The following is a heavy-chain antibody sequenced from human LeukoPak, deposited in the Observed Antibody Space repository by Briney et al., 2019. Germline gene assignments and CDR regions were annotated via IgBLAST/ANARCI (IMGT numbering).Heavy chain of an antibody. V-gene: IGHV3-7*01. Sequence: PGGSLRLSCAASGFTFSSYWMSWGRQAPGKGLEWVANIKQDGSDKYYVDSVEGRFTISRDNAKNSLYLQMNSLRAEDTAVYYCAREFYGDYNDTFDIWGQGAMVTVSS. CDR1: GFTFSSYW. D-gene: IGHD4-17*01. CDR2: IKQDGSDK. CDR3: AREFYGDYNDTFDI. J-gene: IGHJ3*02.